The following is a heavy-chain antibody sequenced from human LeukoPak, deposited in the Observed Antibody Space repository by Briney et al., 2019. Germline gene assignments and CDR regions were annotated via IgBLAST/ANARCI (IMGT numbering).Heavy chain of an antibody. CDR1: GYTFTSYG. V-gene: IGHV1-18*01. CDR3: ARDRVRTTTVTTSFSLGWFDP. Sequence: ASVKVSCKASGYTFTSYGISWVRQAPGQGLEWMGWISAHNGNTNYAQKLQGRVTMTTDTSTSTAYMELRSLRSDDTAVYYCARDRVRTTTVTTSFSLGWFDPWGQGTLVTVSS. J-gene: IGHJ5*02. CDR2: ISAHNGNT. D-gene: IGHD4-17*01.